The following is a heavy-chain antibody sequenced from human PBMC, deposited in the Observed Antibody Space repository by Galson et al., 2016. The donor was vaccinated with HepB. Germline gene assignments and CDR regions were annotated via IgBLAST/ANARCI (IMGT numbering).Heavy chain of an antibody. CDR1: GYTSSDHY. V-gene: IGHV3-72*01. Sequence: SLRLSCAASGYTSSDHYMDWVRQATGKGLEWVGRTRNRRNSFITEYAASVRGRFTISRDDSKNSVYLQMNSLKTENTAVYYCVRWVSGAAEYWGQGALVTVSS. CDR2: TRNRRNSFIT. CDR3: VRWVSGAAEY. D-gene: IGHD5/OR15-5a*01. J-gene: IGHJ4*02.